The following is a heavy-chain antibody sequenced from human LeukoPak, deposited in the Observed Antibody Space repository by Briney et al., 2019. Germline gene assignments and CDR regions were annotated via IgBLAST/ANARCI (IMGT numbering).Heavy chain of an antibody. CDR3: ARQGAGVSLDY. CDR2: FNPGDSDS. V-gene: IGHV5-51*01. CDR1: GYTFTNYW. Sequence: GESLEISCKGAGYTFTNYWIGWVRQMPGKGLEWMGIFNPGDSDSRYSPSFQGQVTISADKSINTAYLQWSSLKASDTAMYYCARQGAGVSLDYWGQGTLVTVSS. J-gene: IGHJ4*02. D-gene: IGHD2-8*01.